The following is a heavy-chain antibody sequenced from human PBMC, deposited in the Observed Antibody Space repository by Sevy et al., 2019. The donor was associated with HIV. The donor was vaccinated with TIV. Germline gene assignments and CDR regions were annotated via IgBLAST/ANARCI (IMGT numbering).Heavy chain of an antibody. D-gene: IGHD4-17*01. CDR2: ISGSGGST. V-gene: IGHV3-23*01. CDR1: GFTFSSYA. J-gene: IGHJ5*02. CDR3: AKAVLTVTTSAYNWFDP. Sequence: GGSLRLSCAASGFTFSSYAMSWVRQAPGKGLEWISAISGSGGSTYYADSVKGRFTISRDNSKNTLYLQMNSLRAEDTAVYYCAKAVLTVTTSAYNWFDPWGQGTLVTVSS.